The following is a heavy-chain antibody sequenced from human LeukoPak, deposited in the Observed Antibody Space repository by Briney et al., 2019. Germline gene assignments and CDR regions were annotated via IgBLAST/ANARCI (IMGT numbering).Heavy chain of an antibody. CDR2: IFYSGDP. CDR3: ARLQYSTGWSTIDY. V-gene: IGHV4-39*07. Sequence: SETLSPTCIVSGCSITNTNYYWGWVRQPPGKGLEWLGNIFYSGDPYYNPSLKSRVAISVDTSKNHFSLRLNSVTAADTAVYYCARLQYSTGWSTIDYWGQGTLVTVSS. D-gene: IGHD6-19*01. J-gene: IGHJ4*02. CDR1: GCSITNTNYY.